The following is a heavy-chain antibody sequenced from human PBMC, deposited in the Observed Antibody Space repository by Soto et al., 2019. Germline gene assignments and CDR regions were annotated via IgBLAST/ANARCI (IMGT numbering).Heavy chain of an antibody. V-gene: IGHV4-59*12. CDR2: IYYSGST. Sequence: SETLSLTCTVSGGSISSYYWSWIRQPPGKGLEWIGYIYYSGSTNYNPSLKSRVTISVDTSKNQFSLKLSSVTAADTAVYYCARDDSGDYGVDYWGQGTLVTVSS. D-gene: IGHD4-17*01. J-gene: IGHJ4*02. CDR3: ARDDSGDYGVDY. CDR1: GGSISSYY.